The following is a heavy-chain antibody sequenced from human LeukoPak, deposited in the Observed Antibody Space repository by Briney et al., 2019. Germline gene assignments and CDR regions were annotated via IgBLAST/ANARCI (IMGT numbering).Heavy chain of an antibody. Sequence: PSETLSLTCTVSGGSISSYYWSWIRQPPGKGLEWIGYIYYSGSTNYNPSLKSRLTISVDTSKNQFSLKLSSVTAADTAVYYCARVTRTPPLYYFDYWGQGTLVTVSS. V-gene: IGHV4-59*01. J-gene: IGHJ4*02. CDR3: ARVTRTPPLYYFDY. CDR1: GGSISSYY. CDR2: IYYSGST. D-gene: IGHD3-10*01.